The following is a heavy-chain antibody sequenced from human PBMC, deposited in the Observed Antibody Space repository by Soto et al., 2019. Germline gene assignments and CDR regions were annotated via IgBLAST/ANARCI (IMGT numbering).Heavy chain of an antibody. CDR1: GDSVSSNSAA. CDR3: ARALNEEDPREYSSSLGY. Sequence: PSQTLSLTCVISGDSVSSNSAAWNWIRQSPSRGLEWLGRTYYRSKWYNDYAVSVKSRITINPDTSKNQFSLQLNSVTPEDTAVYYCARALNEEDPREYSSSLGYWGQGTLVTVSS. CDR2: TYYRSKWYN. V-gene: IGHV6-1*01. D-gene: IGHD6-6*01. J-gene: IGHJ4*02.